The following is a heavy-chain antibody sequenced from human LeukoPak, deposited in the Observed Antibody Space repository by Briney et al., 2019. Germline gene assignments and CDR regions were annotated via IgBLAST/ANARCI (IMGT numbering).Heavy chain of an antibody. CDR1: GYTFTSYY. Sequence: ASVKVSCKASGYTFTSYYMHWVRQAPGQGLEWMGIINPSGGSTSYAQKFQGRVTMTRDMSTSTVYMELSSLRSGDTAVYYCARGDSSGYTPLPFDYWGQGTLVTVSS. V-gene: IGHV1-46*01. CDR3: ARGDSSGYTPLPFDY. J-gene: IGHJ4*02. D-gene: IGHD3-22*01. CDR2: INPSGGST.